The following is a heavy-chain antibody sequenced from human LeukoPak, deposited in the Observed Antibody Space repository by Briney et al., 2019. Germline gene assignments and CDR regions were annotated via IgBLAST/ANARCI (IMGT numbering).Heavy chain of an antibody. J-gene: IGHJ4*02. V-gene: IGHV4-61*02. D-gene: IGHD3-22*01. Sequence: SETLSLTCTVSGGSISSGSYYWSWIRQPAGKGLEWIGRIYTSGSTNYNPSLKSRVTISGDASKNQFSLRLSSVTAADTAVYYCARASYSYDINGWVPFDYWGQGTLVTVSS. CDR2: IYTSGST. CDR1: GGSISSGSYY. CDR3: ARASYSYDINGWVPFDY.